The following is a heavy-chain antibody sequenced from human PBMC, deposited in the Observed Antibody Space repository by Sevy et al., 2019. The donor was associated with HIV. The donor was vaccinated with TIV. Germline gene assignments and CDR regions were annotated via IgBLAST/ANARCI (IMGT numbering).Heavy chain of an antibody. Sequence: SETLSLTCSVSGASISSSGYYWGWIRQPPGKGLEWIASIRYSGRTFYNPSLRSRVTISADTSKNQFSLKLNSVTAADTATYYCAGPTLTYSSGWTYYDYWGQGTVVTVSS. J-gene: IGHJ4*02. CDR3: AGPTLTYSSGWTYYDY. D-gene: IGHD6-19*01. CDR2: IRYSGRT. CDR1: GASISSSGYY. V-gene: IGHV4-39*01.